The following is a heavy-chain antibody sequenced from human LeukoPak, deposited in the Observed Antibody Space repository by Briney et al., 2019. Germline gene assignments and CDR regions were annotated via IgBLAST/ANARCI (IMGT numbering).Heavy chain of an antibody. Sequence: SETLSLTCTVSGGSISSSSYYWGWIRQPPGKGLEWVGSIYYSGDTYYNPSLKSRRVTISVDTSKNQFSLKLSSVTAADAAVYYCARHLGTMVRGDRSFDYWGQGTLVTVSS. CDR1: GGSISSSSYY. J-gene: IGHJ4*02. CDR2: IYYSGDT. V-gene: IGHV4-39*01. CDR3: ARHLGTMVRGDRSFDY. D-gene: IGHD3-10*01.